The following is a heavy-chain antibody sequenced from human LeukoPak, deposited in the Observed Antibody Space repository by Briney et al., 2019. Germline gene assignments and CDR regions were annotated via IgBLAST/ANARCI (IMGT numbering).Heavy chain of an antibody. CDR2: ISYDGSNK. CDR1: GITFSSYG. V-gene: IGHV3-30*03. CDR3: AGASGGYLDY. Sequence: GGSLRLSCAASGITFSSYGMSWVRQAPGKGLEWVAVISYDGSNKYYADSVKGRFTISRDNSKNTLYLQMNSLRAEDTAVYYCAGASGGYLDYWGQGTLVTVSS. D-gene: IGHD2-8*02. J-gene: IGHJ4*02.